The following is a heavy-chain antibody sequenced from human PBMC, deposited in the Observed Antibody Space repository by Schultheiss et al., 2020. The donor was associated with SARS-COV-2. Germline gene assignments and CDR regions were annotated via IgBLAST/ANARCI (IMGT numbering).Heavy chain of an antibody. CDR2: IYYSGST. J-gene: IGHJ5*02. V-gene: IGHV4-39*07. CDR3: ARGGIGDSGYDYWFDP. CDR1: GGSISSGGYY. Sequence: SETLSLTCTVSGGSISSGGYYWSWIRQHPGKGLEWIGSIYYSGSTNYNPSLKSRVTISVDTSKNQFSLKLSSVTAADTAVYYCARGGIGDSGYDYWFDPWGQGTLVTVSS. D-gene: IGHD5-12*01.